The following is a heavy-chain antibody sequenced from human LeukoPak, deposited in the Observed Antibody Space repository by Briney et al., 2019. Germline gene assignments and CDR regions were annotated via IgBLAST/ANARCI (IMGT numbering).Heavy chain of an antibody. CDR3: ARVIPAMLNWGYYYYGMDV. CDR1: GGSISSGGHS. J-gene: IGHJ6*02. D-gene: IGHD7-27*01. V-gene: IGHV4-30-2*01. CDR2: IYHSGSGST. Sequence: SETLSLTCTVSGGSISSGGHSWSWIRQPPGEGLEWIGYIYHSGSGSTYYNPSLKSRVTISIDKSKNQFSLKLNSVTAADTAVYYCARVIPAMLNWGYYYYGMDVWGQGTTVTVSS.